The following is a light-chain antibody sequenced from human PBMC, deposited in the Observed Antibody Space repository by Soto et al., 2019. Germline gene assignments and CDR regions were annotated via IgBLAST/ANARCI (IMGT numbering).Light chain of an antibody. CDR3: LQYLSDPRT. V-gene: IGKV1-5*01. CDR1: QTITRW. Sequence: IQITQSPSTLSASIGDRVTNTFRASQTITRWMAWYQQKPGKAPKLLIYDASTLESGVPSRFSGSESGTQFTLTISGLQPEDFATYYCLQYLSDPRTFGQGTKVDIK. CDR2: DAS. J-gene: IGKJ1*01.